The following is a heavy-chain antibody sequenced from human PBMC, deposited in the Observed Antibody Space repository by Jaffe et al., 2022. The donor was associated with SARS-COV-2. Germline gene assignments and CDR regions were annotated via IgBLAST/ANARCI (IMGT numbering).Heavy chain of an antibody. CDR1: GFTFSSYA. Sequence: EVQVLESGGGLVQPGGSLRLSCAASGFTFSSYAMTWVRQAPGEGLEWVSVICGSSNSTYYADSVKGRFTISRDNSKNTLYLQMNSLRAEDTAVYYCAKNSGGSCYSQIGVWGQGITVTVSS. CDR2: ICGSSNST. J-gene: IGHJ6*02. CDR3: AKNSGGSCYSQIGV. D-gene: IGHD2-15*01. V-gene: IGHV3-23*01.